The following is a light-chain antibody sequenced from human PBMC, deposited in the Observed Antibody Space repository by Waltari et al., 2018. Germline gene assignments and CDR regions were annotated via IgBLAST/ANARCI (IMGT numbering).Light chain of an antibody. J-gene: IGKJ2*01. V-gene: IGKV3-15*01. Sequence: DIVMTQSPATLSVSPGERATLSCRASQSVGSNLAWYQQKPGQALRLLVFAASRRATGLPARFSGSGSGTEFTLTIGRLQSEDFAVYYCQQYNNWPPYTFGQGTKLEIK. CDR2: AAS. CDR1: QSVGSN. CDR3: QQYNNWPPYT.